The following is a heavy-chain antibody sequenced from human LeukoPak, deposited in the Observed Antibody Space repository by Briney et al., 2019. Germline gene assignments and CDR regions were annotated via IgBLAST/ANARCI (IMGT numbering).Heavy chain of an antibody. D-gene: IGHD1-26*01. CDR1: GYTFTGYY. V-gene: IGHV1-2*02. Sequence: ASVKVSCKASGYTFTGYYMHWVRQAPGQGLEWMGWINPNSGGTKYAQKFQGRVTMTRDTSITTAYMELSRLRSDDTAVYYCARDYSGYDGMDVWGKGTTVTVPS. CDR2: INPNSGGT. J-gene: IGHJ6*04. CDR3: ARDYSGYDGMDV.